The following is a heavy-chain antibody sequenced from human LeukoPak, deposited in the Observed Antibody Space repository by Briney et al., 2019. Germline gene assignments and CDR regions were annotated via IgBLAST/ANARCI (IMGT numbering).Heavy chain of an antibody. D-gene: IGHD3-22*01. CDR3: VTYYDSSGYFRTYAFDI. CDR1: GFTFSSYA. Sequence: GGSLRLSCAASGFTFSSYAMHWVRQAPGKGLEWVAVISYDGSNKYYADSVKGRFTISRDNSKNTLYLQMNSLRAEDTAVYYCVTYYDSSGYFRTYAFDIWGQGTMVTVSS. J-gene: IGHJ3*02. V-gene: IGHV3-30-3*01. CDR2: ISYDGSNK.